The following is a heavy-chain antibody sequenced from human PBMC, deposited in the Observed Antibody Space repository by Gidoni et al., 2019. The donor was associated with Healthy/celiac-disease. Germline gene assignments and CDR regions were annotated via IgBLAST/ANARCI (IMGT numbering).Heavy chain of an antibody. V-gene: IGHV3-9*01. CDR2: ISWNSGSI. J-gene: IGHJ4*02. D-gene: IGHD3-22*01. CDR1: VFTFDDCA. Sequence: EVQLVESGGGLVQPCRSLRLPCAASVFTFDDCAMHWVRQATGKGLGWVSGISWNSGSIGYADAVKGRFTISRDNAKNSLYLQMSSLRAEDTALYYCAKDTGIVGDMGVDYWGQGTLVTVSS. CDR3: AKDTGIVGDMGVDY.